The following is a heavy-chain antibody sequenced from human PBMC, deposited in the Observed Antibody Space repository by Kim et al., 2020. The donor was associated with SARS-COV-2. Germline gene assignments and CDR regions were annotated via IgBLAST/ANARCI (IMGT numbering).Heavy chain of an antibody. CDR2: THYRSKWYH. V-gene: IGHV6-1*01. D-gene: IGHD6-13*01. CDR1: GDSVSSNSAA. Sequence: SQTLSLTCAISGDSVSSNSAACNWIRQSPSRGLEWLGRTHYRSKWYHDYAVSVKSRITINPDTSKNQFSLQLNSVTPEDTAVYYCARGVAAAGPDDYYYYYGMDVWGQGNTVTVSS. J-gene: IGHJ6*02. CDR3: ARGVAAAGPDDYYYYYGMDV.